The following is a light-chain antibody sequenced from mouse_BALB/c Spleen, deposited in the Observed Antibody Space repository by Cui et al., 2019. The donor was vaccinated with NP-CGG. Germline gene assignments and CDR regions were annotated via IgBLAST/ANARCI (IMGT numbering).Light chain of an antibody. J-gene: IGLJ1*01. CDR1: TRAITSSNY. Sequence: QSVMTQQPVLTTSPGETVTLTWRPSTRAITSSNYANWVQEKPDHLFTGLIGGTNNRAPGVPARFSGSLIGDKAALTITGAQTEEEAIYFCALWYSNHWVFGGGTKLTVL. CDR2: GTN. CDR3: ALWYSNHWV. V-gene: IGLV1*01.